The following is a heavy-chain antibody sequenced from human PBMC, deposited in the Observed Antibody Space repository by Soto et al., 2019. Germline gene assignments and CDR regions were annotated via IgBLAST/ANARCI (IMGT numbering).Heavy chain of an antibody. CDR3: ARHPRTPSVVTPIRLAFDI. CDR2: IYPGDSDT. V-gene: IGHV5-51*01. J-gene: IGHJ3*02. D-gene: IGHD2-21*02. CDR1: GYSFTSYW. Sequence: GESLKISCKGSGYSFTSYWIGWVRQMPGKGLEWMGIIYPGDSDTRYSPSFQGQVTISADKSISTAYLQWSSLKASDTAMYYCARHPRTPSVVTPIRLAFDIWGQGTMVTVSS.